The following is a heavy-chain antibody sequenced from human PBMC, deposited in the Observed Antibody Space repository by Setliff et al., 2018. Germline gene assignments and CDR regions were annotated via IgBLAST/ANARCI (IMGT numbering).Heavy chain of an antibody. D-gene: IGHD3-3*01. CDR2: INPSGGFT. V-gene: IGHV1-46*01. CDR1: GYTFTSYY. CDR3: ARELLFGGVIFGY. Sequence: ASVTVSCKASGYTFTSYYMHWVRQAPGQGLEWMGIINPSGGFTSYAQKFQDRVTMTRDTSTSTVYMELSSLRSGDTAMYYCARELLFGGVIFGYWGQGTLVTVSS. J-gene: IGHJ4*02.